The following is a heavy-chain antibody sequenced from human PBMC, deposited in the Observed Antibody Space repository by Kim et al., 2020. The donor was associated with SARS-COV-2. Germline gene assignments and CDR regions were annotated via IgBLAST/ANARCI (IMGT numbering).Heavy chain of an antibody. Sequence: SETLSLTCTVSGGSISSSSYYWGWIRQPPGKGLEWIGSIYYSGSTYYNPSLKSRVTISVDTSKNQFSLKLSSVTAADTAVYYCGGVRGVINYFDLWGRGTLVTVSS. J-gene: IGHJ2*01. V-gene: IGHV4-39*01. CDR1: GGSISSSSYY. CDR2: IYYSGST. D-gene: IGHD3-10*01. CDR3: GGVRGVINYFDL.